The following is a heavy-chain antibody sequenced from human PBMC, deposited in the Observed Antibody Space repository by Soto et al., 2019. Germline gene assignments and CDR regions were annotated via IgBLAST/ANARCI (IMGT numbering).Heavy chain of an antibody. CDR2: IYYSGST. V-gene: IGHV4-31*03. CDR1: GGSISSGGNY. J-gene: IGHJ5*02. D-gene: IGHD3-10*01. CDR3: ASERIYMVRGVIIGRWFDP. Sequence: TSETLSLTCTVSGGSISSGGNYWSWIRQHPGKGLEWIGYIYYSGSTYYNPSLKSRVTISADTSKNQFSLKLSSVTAADTAVYYCASERIYMVRGVIIGRWFDPWGQGTLVTVSS.